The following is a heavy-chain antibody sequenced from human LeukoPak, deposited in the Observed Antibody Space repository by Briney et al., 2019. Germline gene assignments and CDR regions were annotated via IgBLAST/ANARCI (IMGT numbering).Heavy chain of an antibody. J-gene: IGHJ5*02. V-gene: IGHV1-18*01. Sequence: ASVKVSCKASGYTFTSYGISWVRQAPGQGLEWMGLISAYNGNTNYAQKLQGRVTMTTDTSTSTAYMELRSLRSDDTAVYYCARGRSLAYCGGDCYSSFDPWGQGTLVTVSS. CDR3: ARGRSLAYCGGDCYSSFDP. CDR2: ISAYNGNT. D-gene: IGHD2-21*02. CDR1: GYTFTSYG.